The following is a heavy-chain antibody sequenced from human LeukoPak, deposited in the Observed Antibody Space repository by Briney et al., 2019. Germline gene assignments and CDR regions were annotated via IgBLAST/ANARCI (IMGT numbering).Heavy chain of an antibody. Sequence: GGSLRLSCAASGFSVSNTYMSWVRQAPGKGLEWVSAIHRSGGSTYYADSVKGRFTVSRDNSKNTLYLQMNSLRAEDTAVYYCAKGIASRDVDYWGQGTLVTVSS. V-gene: IGHV3-23*01. CDR2: IHRSGGST. J-gene: IGHJ4*02. CDR1: GFSVSNTY. CDR3: AKGIASRDVDY.